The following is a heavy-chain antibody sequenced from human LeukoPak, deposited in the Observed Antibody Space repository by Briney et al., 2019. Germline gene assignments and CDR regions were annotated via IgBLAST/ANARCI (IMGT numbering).Heavy chain of an antibody. CDR2: ISSSSSTI. CDR3: ARSGKDYYYYMDV. Sequence: GGSLRLSCAASGFTFSSYSMNWVRQAPGKGLEWVSYISSSSSTIYYADSVKGRFTISRDNAKNSLYLQMNSLRAEDTAVYYCARSGKDYYYYMDVWGKGTTVTVSS. V-gene: IGHV3-48*01. J-gene: IGHJ6*03. CDR1: GFTFSSYS. D-gene: IGHD3-10*01.